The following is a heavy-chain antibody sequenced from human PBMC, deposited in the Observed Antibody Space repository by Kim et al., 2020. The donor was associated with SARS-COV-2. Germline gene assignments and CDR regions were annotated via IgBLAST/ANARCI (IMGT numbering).Heavy chain of an antibody. Sequence: SVKVSCKASGGTFSSYAISWVRQAPGQGLEWMGGIIPIFGTANYAQKFQGRVTITADESTSTAYMELSSLRSEDTAVYYCAREADPGGRSSSFDIWGQGTMVTVSS. CDR1: GGTFSSYA. J-gene: IGHJ3*02. CDR3: AREADPGGRSSSFDI. CDR2: IIPIFGTA. V-gene: IGHV1-69*13. D-gene: IGHD6-13*01.